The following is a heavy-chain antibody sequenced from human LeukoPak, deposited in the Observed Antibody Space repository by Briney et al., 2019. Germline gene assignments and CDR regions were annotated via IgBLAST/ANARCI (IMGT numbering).Heavy chain of an antibody. CDR3: ARAPPHSDSSGYYSSDAIDI. D-gene: IGHD3-22*01. Sequence: SETLSLTCTVSGGSTSGYYWSWIRQPAGKGLEWIGRIYTSGSTNYNPSLKSRVTMSVDTSKNQFSLKLSSVTAADTAVYYCARAPPHSDSSGYYSSDAIDIWGRGTMVTVSS. CDR1: GGSTSGYY. J-gene: IGHJ3*02. CDR2: IYTSGST. V-gene: IGHV4-4*07.